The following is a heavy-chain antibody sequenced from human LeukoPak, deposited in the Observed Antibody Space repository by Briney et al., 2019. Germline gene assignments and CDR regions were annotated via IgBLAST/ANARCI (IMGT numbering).Heavy chain of an antibody. Sequence: SGGSLRLSCAASGFTFSSYWMSWVRQAPGKGLEWVANIKQDGSEKYYVDSVKGRFTISRDNAENSLYLQMNSLRAEDTAVYYCASDDYYGSGSYYKEWGQGTLVTVSS. J-gene: IGHJ4*02. D-gene: IGHD3-10*01. V-gene: IGHV3-7*01. CDR1: GFTFSSYW. CDR3: ASDDYYGSGSYYKE. CDR2: IKQDGSEK.